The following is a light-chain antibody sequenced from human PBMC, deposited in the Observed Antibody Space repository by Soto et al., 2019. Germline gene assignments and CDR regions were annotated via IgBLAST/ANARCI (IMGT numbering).Light chain of an antibody. CDR3: QHYNSYSEA. V-gene: IGKV1-5*03. J-gene: IGKJ1*01. CDR2: KAS. CDR1: QSISSW. Sequence: DIQMTQSPSTLSPSVGDRVTITCRASQSISSWLAWFQQKPGKAPNFLIYKASSLESGVPSRFSGSGSGAEFTLTISSLQPDDFANYYCQHYNSYSEAFGQGTKVDIK.